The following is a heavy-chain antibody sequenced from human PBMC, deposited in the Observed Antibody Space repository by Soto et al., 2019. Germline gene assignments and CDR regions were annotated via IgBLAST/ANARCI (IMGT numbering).Heavy chain of an antibody. CDR2: VSRRGVNT. V-gene: IGHV3-23*01. J-gene: IGHJ4*02. CDR1: EFSFSSFA. Sequence: GGSLRLSCVASEFSFSSFALSWVRLAPGKGLEWVAAVSRRGVNTYYADSGKGRFTISRENAKNTLYLQMNSLRAENTAVYYSAKLSSRRNDLAEPGPDYWGQGTLVTVS. D-gene: IGHD6-13*01. CDR3: AKLSSRRNDLAEPGPDY.